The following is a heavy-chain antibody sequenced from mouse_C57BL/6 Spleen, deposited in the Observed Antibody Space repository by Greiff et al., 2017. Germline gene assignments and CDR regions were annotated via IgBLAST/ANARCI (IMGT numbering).Heavy chain of an antibody. CDR1: GYTFTDYY. D-gene: IGHD2-4*01. V-gene: IGHV1-77*01. Sequence: VQLQQSGAELVKPGASVKISCKASGYTFTDYYINWVKQRPGQGLAWIGKIGPGSGSTYYNKKFKGKATLTADKSSSTAYMPLSSLTSEDSAVYFCARGDDYDVYAMDYWGQGTSVTVSS. J-gene: IGHJ4*01. CDR2: IGPGSGST. CDR3: ARGDDYDVYAMDY.